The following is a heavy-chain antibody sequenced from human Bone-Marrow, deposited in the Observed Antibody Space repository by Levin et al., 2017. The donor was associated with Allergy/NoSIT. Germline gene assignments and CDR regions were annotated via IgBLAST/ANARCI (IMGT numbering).Heavy chain of an antibody. Sequence: PGGSLRLSCAASGFNFFNYGIHWVRQAPGKGLEWVATISNDGGQDYYAESVRGRFTISRDNSQKRVYLQMNSLRVEDTAAFYCAKGTGNYYDTTGHIDYWGQGTLVTVSS. D-gene: IGHD3-22*01. J-gene: IGHJ4*02. CDR3: AKGTGNYYDTTGHIDY. CDR1: GFNFFNYG. CDR2: ISNDGGQD. V-gene: IGHV3-30*18.